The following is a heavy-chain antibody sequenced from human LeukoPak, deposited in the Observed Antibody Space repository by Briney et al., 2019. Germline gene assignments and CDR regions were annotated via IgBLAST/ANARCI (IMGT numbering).Heavy chain of an antibody. D-gene: IGHD3-10*02. CDR3: ARDGGMLAPYYFDY. CDR1: GGTFSSYA. V-gene: IGHV1-69*13. CDR2: IIPIFGTA. Sequence: ASVKVSCKASGGTFSSYAISWVRQAPGQGLEWMGGIIPIFGTANYAQKFQGRVTITADESTSTAYMELSSLRSDDTAVYYCARDGGMLAPYYFDYWGQGTLVTVSS. J-gene: IGHJ4*02.